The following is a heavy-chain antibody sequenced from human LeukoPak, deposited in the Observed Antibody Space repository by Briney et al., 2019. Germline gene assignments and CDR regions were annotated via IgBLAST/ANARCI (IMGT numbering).Heavy chain of an antibody. Sequence: SETLSLTCTVSGGSISSSSYYWGWIRQPPGKGLEWIGSIYYSGSTYYNPSLKSRVTISVDTSKNQFSLKLSSVTAADTAVYYCARRRDRGCDFDYWGQGTLVTVSS. CDR1: GGSISSSSYY. D-gene: IGHD2-15*01. CDR2: IYYSGST. J-gene: IGHJ4*02. V-gene: IGHV4-39*01. CDR3: ARRRDRGCDFDY.